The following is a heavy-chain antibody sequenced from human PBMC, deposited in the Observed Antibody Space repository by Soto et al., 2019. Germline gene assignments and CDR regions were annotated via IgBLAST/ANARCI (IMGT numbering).Heavy chain of an antibody. CDR2: IYSGGDT. CDR3: ARGLLGYDGPTGYYSYYFDF. Sequence: EVHLVETGGDFIQPGGSLRLSCVGSGFTVGTNVVNWVRQTPGKGLEWISVIYSGGDTYYADSVKGRFTISRDNSNNTVFLPIDSLTADDTAVYYCARGLLGYDGPTGYYSYYFDFWGQGTQVTVSS. D-gene: IGHD2-15*01. J-gene: IGHJ4*02. CDR1: GFTVGTNV. V-gene: IGHV3-53*02.